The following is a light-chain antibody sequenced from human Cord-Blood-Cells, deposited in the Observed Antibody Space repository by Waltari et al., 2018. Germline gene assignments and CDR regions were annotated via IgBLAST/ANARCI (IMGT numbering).Light chain of an antibody. Sequence: QSALTQPASVSGSPGQSITISCTGTSSDVGGYNYVSWYQQHPGKAPNLMIYDVSNRPSGVSNRFSGSQSVNPASLTISGLQAEDEADYYCSSYTSSSTLVFGGGTKLTVL. V-gene: IGLV2-14*01. CDR2: DVS. J-gene: IGLJ2*01. CDR1: SSDVGGYNY. CDR3: SSYTSSSTLV.